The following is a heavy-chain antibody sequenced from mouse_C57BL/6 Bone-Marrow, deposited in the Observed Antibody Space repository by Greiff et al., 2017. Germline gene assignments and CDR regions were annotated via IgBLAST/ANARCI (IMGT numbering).Heavy chain of an antibody. CDR2: INPSNGGT. J-gene: IGHJ4*01. D-gene: IGHD1-1*01. V-gene: IGHV1-53*01. Sequence: KLPGTELVKPGASVKLSCKASGYTFTSYWMHWVKQRPGQGLEWIGNINPSNGGTNYNEKFKSKATLTVDKSSSTAYMQLSSLTSEDSAVYYCARGRITTVVDPPDYWGQGTSVTVSS. CDR1: GYTFTSYW. CDR3: ARGRITTVVDPPDY.